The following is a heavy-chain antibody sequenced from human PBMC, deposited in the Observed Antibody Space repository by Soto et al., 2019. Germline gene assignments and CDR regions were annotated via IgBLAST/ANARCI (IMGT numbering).Heavy chain of an antibody. V-gene: IGHV1-3*01. CDR2: INAGNGNT. CDR3: AREVGATAGLGQVRGMEGAFDI. Sequence: GASVKVSCKASGYTFTSYAMHWVRQAPGQRLEWMGWINAGNGNTKYSQKFQGRVTITRDTSASTAYMELSSLRSEDTAVYYCAREVGATAGLGQVRGMEGAFDIWGQGTMVTVSS. J-gene: IGHJ3*02. CDR1: GYTFTSYA. D-gene: IGHD1-26*01.